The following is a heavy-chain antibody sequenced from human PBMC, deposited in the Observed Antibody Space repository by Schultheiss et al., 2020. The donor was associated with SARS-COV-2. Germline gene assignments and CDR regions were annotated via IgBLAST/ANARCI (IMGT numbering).Heavy chain of an antibody. CDR2: INHSGST. J-gene: IGHJ4*02. CDR1: GGSFGGYY. V-gene: IGHV4-34*01. Sequence: SETLSLTCAVYGGSFGGYYWSWIRQPPGKGLEWIGEINHSGSTNYNPSLKSRVTISVDTSKNQFSLKLSSVTAADTAVYYCAREARGYYSGYWGQGTLVTVSS. D-gene: IGHD3-22*01. CDR3: AREARGYYSGY.